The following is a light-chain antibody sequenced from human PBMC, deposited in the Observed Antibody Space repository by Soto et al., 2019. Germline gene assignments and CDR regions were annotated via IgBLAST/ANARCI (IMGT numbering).Light chain of an antibody. J-gene: IGKJ1*01. CDR3: QQYYSPPAT. Sequence: DIVMTQSPDSLAVSLGERDTINCKSSQSVLYSSNNKNHLAWYQQKPGQPPKLLIYCASTRESGVPDRFSGSGSGTDVTLNISSLQAEDVAVYYCQQYYSPPATFGQGTKVEIK. CDR1: QSVLYSSNNKNH. V-gene: IGKV4-1*01. CDR2: CAS.